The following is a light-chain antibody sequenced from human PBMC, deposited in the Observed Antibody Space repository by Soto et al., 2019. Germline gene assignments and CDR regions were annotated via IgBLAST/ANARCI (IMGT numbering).Light chain of an antibody. CDR3: SSYSSSSPVYV. CDR2: EVD. CDR1: SSDVGGYNF. J-gene: IGLJ1*01. Sequence: QSVLTQPASVSGSPGQSITISCTGTSSDVGGYNFVSWYQHHPGKGPKLLISEVDNRPSGISNRFSGSKSGNTASLTISGLQAEDEADYYCSSYSSSSPVYVFGSGTKLTVL. V-gene: IGLV2-14*01.